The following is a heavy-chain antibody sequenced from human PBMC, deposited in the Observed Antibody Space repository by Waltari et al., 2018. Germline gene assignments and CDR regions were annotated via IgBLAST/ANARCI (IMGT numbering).Heavy chain of an antibody. CDR3: ATLSAEGTYYFDY. CDR1: GGSISSGSYY. J-gene: IGHJ4*02. V-gene: IGHV4-61*02. CDR2: IYTSGST. Sequence: QVQLQESGPGLVKPSQTLSLTCTVSGGSISSGSYYWSWIRQPAGKGLEWIGRIYTSGSTNYNPSLKSRVTISVDTAKNQFSLKLSSVTAADTAVYYCATLSAEGTYYFDYWGQGTLVTVSS. D-gene: IGHD3-10*01.